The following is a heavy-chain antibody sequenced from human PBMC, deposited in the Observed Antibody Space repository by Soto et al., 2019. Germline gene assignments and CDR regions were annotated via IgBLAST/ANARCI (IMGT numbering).Heavy chain of an antibody. V-gene: IGHV3-7*03. D-gene: IGHD2-2*01. CDR3: ARDATYQLPS. J-gene: IGHJ5*02. CDR2: IKQDGGQT. CDR1: GFTFSDFW. Sequence: PVGSLRLSCTASGFTFSDFWMTWVRQAPGKGLEWVANIKQDGGQTFYVDSVKGRFTISRDNAKNSLYLQMSSLRVEDTAVYYCARDATYQLPSWGQGTLVTVSS.